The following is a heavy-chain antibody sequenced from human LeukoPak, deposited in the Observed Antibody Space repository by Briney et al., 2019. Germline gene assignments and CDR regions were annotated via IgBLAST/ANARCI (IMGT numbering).Heavy chain of an antibody. V-gene: IGHV1-2*02. J-gene: IGHJ4*02. D-gene: IGHD1-26*01. CDR1: GYTFTGYY. Sequence: ASVKVSCKASGYTFTGYYMHWVRQAPGQGLEWMGWINPNSGATKYAQKFQGRVTMTRDTSISTTYMELSSLRYDDTAVYYCARDEEQFPVDYWSQGTLVTVSS. CDR2: INPNSGAT. CDR3: ARDEEQFPVDY.